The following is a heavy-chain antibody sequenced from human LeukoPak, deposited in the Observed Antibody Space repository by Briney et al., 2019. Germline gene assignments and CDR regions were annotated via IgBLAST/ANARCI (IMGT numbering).Heavy chain of an antibody. CDR3: AREFSADAIYYKNFGY. Sequence: GASVTVSCKASGYTLTDYYMHWVRPAPGQGLEWMGNINVKSGVTNYAQKFQGRVTVTRDTSITTAYMELNWLNSDDTAIYYCAREFSADAIYYKNFGYWGQGTLVTVSS. J-gene: IGHJ4*02. CDR2: INVKSGVT. V-gene: IGHV1-2*02. D-gene: IGHD2-8*01. CDR1: GYTLTDYY.